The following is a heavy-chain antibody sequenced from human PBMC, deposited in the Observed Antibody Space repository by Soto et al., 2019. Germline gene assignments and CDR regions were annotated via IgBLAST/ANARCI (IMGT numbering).Heavy chain of an antibody. V-gene: IGHV4-59*08. CDR3: ARRGTGRYLDV. CDR2: IYNSGNT. D-gene: IGHD3-16*01. CDR1: GGSISSYY. Sequence: QVQLQEAGPGLVKPSETLSLTCYVSGGSISSYYWNWIRQPPGKGLEWIAHIYNSGNTNYNPSLSSRVTISMDTSKNQFSLKMTSVTAADTAVYYCARRGTGRYLDVWGQGTTVTVSS. J-gene: IGHJ6*02.